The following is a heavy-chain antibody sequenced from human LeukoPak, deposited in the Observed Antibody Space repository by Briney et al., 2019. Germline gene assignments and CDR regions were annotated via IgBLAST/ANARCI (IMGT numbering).Heavy chain of an antibody. CDR1: GYTFTSYD. V-gene: IGHV1-8*01. Sequence: ASVNVSCKASGYTFTSYDINWVRQAPGQGLEWMGWMNPNSGNTGYAQKFQGRVTMTRNTSISTAYMELSSLRSEDTAVYYCATIGVYNWNLWAYYGMDVWGQGTTVTVSS. CDR2: MNPNSGNT. J-gene: IGHJ6*02. D-gene: IGHD1-7*01. CDR3: ATIGVYNWNLWAYYGMDV.